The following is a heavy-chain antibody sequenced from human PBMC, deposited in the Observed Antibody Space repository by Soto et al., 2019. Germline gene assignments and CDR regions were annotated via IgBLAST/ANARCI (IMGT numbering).Heavy chain of an antibody. CDR3: ARAGIAVAGATPTRFDP. D-gene: IGHD6-19*01. Sequence: SVKVSCKASGGTFSSYTISWVRQAPGQGLEWMGRIIPILGIANYAQKFQGRVTITADKSTSTAYMELSSLRSEDTAVYYCARAGIAVAGATPTRFDPSGQGTLVTVSS. CDR2: IIPILGIA. CDR1: GGTFSSYT. V-gene: IGHV1-69*02. J-gene: IGHJ5*02.